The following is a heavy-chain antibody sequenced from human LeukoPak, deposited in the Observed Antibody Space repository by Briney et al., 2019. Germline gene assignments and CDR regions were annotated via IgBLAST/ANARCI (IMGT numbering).Heavy chain of an antibody. CDR2: ISSSGSTI. CDR1: GFTFSDYY. D-gene: IGHD3-3*01. CDR3: ARDGTQRYYDFWSGYSGYYYGMDV. V-gene: IGHV3-11*01. Sequence: GGSLRLSCAASGFTFSDYYMSWIRQAPGKGLEWVSYISSSGSTIYYADSVKGRFSISRDNARNSLYLQMNSLRAEDTAVYYCARDGTQRYYDFWSGYSGYYYGMDVWGQGTTVTVSS. J-gene: IGHJ6*02.